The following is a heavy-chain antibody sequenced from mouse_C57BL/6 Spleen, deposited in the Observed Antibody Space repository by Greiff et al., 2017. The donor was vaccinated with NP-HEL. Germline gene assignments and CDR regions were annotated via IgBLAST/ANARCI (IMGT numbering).Heavy chain of an antibody. CDR1: GFTFSSYA. CDR2: ISDGGSYT. J-gene: IGHJ3*01. V-gene: IGHV5-4*01. Sequence: EVQLVESGGGLVKPGGSLKLSCAASGFTFSSYAMSWVRQTPEKRLEWVATISDGGSYTYYPDNVKGRFTISRDNAKNNLYLQMSHLKSEDTAMYYCARDDGTAYWGQGTLVTVSA. D-gene: IGHD3-3*01. CDR3: ARDDGTAY.